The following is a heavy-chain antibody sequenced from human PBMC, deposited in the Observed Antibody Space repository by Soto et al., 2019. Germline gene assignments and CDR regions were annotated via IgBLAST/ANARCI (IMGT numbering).Heavy chain of an antibody. V-gene: IGHV1-69*13. D-gene: IGHD2-2*02. J-gene: IGHJ3*02. Sequence: SVKVSCKASGGTFSSYAISWVRQAPGQGLEWMGGIIPIFGTANYAQKFQGRVTITADESTSTAYMELSSLRSEDTAVYYCATGYQLLYRDAFDIWGQGTMVTVSS. CDR3: ATGYQLLYRDAFDI. CDR1: GGTFSSYA. CDR2: IIPIFGTA.